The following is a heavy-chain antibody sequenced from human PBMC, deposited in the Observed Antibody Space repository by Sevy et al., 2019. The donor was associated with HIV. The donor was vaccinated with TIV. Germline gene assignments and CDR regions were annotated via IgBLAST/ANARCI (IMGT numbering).Heavy chain of an antibody. Sequence: SETLSLTCTVSGGSINSDHWNWIRQPPGKGLEWIGYVYYTGGTNYNPSLKNRVTISVDRNKNQFSLTLTSVTAADTAVYYCASRNDFDIWGQGTMVTVSS. CDR3: ASRNDFDI. CDR1: GGSINSDH. CDR2: VYYTGGT. J-gene: IGHJ3*02. V-gene: IGHV4-59*08.